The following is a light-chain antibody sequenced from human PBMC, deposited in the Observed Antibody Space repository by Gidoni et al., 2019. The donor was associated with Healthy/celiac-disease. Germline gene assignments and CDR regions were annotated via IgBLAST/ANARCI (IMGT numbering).Light chain of an antibody. CDR2: DAS. Sequence: ELVLTQSPATLSLSPGERATLPCRASQSVSSYLAWYQQKPGQAPRLLIYDASNRATGIPARFSGSGSGTDFTLTISSLEPEDFAVYYCQQRSNWPLFGQGTKLEIK. CDR1: QSVSSY. V-gene: IGKV3-11*01. J-gene: IGKJ2*01. CDR3: QQRSNWPL.